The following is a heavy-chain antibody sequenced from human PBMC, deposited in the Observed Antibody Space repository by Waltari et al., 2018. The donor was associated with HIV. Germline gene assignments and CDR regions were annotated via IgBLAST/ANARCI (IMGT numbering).Heavy chain of an antibody. Sequence: EVQLVESGGGLVKPGGSLRLSCAASGFTFSSYTMNWVRQAPGKGLEWVSFFSSSSSYIYYADSVKGRFTISRDNAKNSLYLQMNSLRAEDTAVYYCARASMWGFDYWGQGTMVTVSS. J-gene: IGHJ4*02. CDR2: FSSSSSYI. V-gene: IGHV3-21*01. CDR1: GFTFSSYT. CDR3: ARASMWGFDY. D-gene: IGHD1-26*01.